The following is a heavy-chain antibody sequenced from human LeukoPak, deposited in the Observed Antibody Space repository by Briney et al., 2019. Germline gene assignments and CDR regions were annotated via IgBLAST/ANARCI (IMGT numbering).Heavy chain of an antibody. CDR2: INSDGSSR. Sequence: GGSLRLSRAASGFTVSSNYMNWVRQAPGKGLVWVSRINSDGSSRTYADSVKGRFTIFRDNAKNTLSLQMNSLRTEDTAVYYCAREVCIGGSCSVFDYWGQGTLVTVSS. V-gene: IGHV3-74*01. CDR3: AREVCIGGSCSVFDY. D-gene: IGHD2-15*01. CDR1: GFTVSSNY. J-gene: IGHJ4*02.